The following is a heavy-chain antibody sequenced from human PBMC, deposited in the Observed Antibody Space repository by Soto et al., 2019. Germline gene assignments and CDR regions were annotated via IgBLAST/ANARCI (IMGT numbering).Heavy chain of an antibody. V-gene: IGHV4-4*02. CDR3: ARGFYSSGGGAFDI. D-gene: IGHD6-19*01. CDR2: SYHSGST. CDR1: GGSISSSNW. Sequence: SETLSLTCTVSGGSISSSNWWSWVRQPPGKGLEWIGESYHSGSTNYNPSLKSRVTISVDTSKNQFSLKLSSVTAADTAVYYCARGFYSSGGGAFDIWGRGTMVTVSS. J-gene: IGHJ3*02.